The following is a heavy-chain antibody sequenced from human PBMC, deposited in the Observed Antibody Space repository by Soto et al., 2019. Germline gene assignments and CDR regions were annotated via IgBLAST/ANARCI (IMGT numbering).Heavy chain of an antibody. CDR2: YAPAKDET. V-gene: IGHV1-24*01. CDR1: GYTLRELN. CDR3: ATGDQLSAEVTGISFSF. J-gene: IGHJ4*02. D-gene: IGHD2-21*02. Sequence: GASVKVSCKVTGYTLRELNINWVRQAPGKGLEWLAGYAPAKDETLYAQTVKGRSTVTEDTSAVTAYMELRGLTFDNSAVYYCATGDQLSAEVTGISFSFWGQGTRVTVSS.